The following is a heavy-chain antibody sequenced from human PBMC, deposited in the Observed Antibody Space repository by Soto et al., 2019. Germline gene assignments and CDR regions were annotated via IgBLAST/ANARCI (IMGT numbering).Heavy chain of an antibody. Sequence: AASVKVSCKASGYTFTSYDINWVRQATGQGLEWMGWMNPNSGNTGYAQKFQGRVTMTRNTSISTAYMELSSLRSEDTAVYYCARGPGPYSYYDFWSGYYTGYYYYGMDVWGQGTTVTVSS. CDR1: GYTFTSYD. J-gene: IGHJ6*02. V-gene: IGHV1-8*01. CDR3: ARGPGPYSYYDFWSGYYTGYYYYGMDV. D-gene: IGHD3-3*01. CDR2: MNPNSGNT.